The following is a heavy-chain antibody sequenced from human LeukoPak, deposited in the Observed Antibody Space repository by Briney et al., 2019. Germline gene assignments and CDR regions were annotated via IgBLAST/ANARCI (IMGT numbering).Heavy chain of an antibody. Sequence: PSGTLSLTCAVSGGSISSSNWWSWVRQPPGKGLEWIGEIYHSGSTNYNPSLKSRVTISADKSKNQFSLKLNSVTAADTAVYYCARRDVRQLVLGRHDAFDIWGQGTMVTVSS. J-gene: IGHJ3*02. CDR2: IYHSGST. CDR3: ARRDVRQLVLGRHDAFDI. D-gene: IGHD6-13*01. CDR1: GGSISSSNW. V-gene: IGHV4-4*02.